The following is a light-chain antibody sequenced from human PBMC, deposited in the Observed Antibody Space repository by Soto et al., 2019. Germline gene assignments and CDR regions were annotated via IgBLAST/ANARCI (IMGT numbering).Light chain of an antibody. CDR2: DVS. CDR3: SSYTSSTIL. Sequence: QSALTQPASVSGSPGQSIIISCTGTSSDADAYNYVSWYQHHPGKAPKLLIYDVSNRPSGISNLFSGSKSGNTASLTISGLQPEDEADYFCSSYTSSTILFGGGTKLTVL. V-gene: IGLV2-14*03. CDR1: SSDADAYNY. J-gene: IGLJ2*01.